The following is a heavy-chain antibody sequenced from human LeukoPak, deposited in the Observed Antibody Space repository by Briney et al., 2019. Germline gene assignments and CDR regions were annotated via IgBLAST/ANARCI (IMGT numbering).Heavy chain of an antibody. V-gene: IGHV3-11*06. CDR1: GFTFSDYY. Sequence: GGSLRLSCAASGFTFSDYYMSWIRQAPGKGLEWVSYISSSSSYTNYADSVKGRFTISRDNAKNSLYLRMNSLRAEDTAVYYCARDLKGSGSYGYIISYYGMDVWGKGTTVTVSS. J-gene: IGHJ6*04. CDR3: ARDLKGSGSYGYIISYYGMDV. CDR2: ISSSSSYT. D-gene: IGHD3-10*01.